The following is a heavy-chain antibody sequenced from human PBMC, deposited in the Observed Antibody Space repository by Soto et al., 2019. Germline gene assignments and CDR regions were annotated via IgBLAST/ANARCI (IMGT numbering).Heavy chain of an antibody. CDR3: VRIRHGNDLWYFDF. V-gene: IGHV1-18*01. D-gene: IGHD1-1*01. CDR1: GYTFTSYG. J-gene: IGHJ4*02. CDR2: ISAYNGNK. Sequence: QVPLVQSGPEVKKPGASVKVSCKGSGYTFTSYGIRWVRQAPGQGLEWVGWISAYNGNKNYAQNLQDRVSLTTDTPTNTAYMELMSLTSDDTAVYFCVRIRHGNDLWYFDFWGQGTLVTVSS.